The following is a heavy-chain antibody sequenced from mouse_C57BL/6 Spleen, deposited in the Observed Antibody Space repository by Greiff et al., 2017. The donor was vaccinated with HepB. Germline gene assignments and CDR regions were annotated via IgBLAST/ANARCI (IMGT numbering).Heavy chain of an antibody. J-gene: IGHJ4*01. CDR3: ARGRVYYDAMDY. CDR2: IYPGIGST. V-gene: IGHV1-55*01. CDR1: GYTFTSYW. Sequence: VQLQQSGAELVKPGASVKMSCKASGYTFTSYWITWVKQRPGQGLEWIGDIYPGIGSTNYNENFKSKATLTVDTSSSTNYIQLSSLTSEDSAVYCCARGRVYYDAMDYWGQGTSVTVSS.